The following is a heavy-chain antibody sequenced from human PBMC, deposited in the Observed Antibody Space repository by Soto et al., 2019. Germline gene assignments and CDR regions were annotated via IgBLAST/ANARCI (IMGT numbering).Heavy chain of an antibody. Sequence: QTLSLTCAISGDRVSSHSAAWNCIRQSPARGLEWLGRTYYRSTWYSYYGPSVKSRITIKPDTSKNQFSLQLNSVSPEDTAVDYCARGPWPREPWGQGILVTVSS. V-gene: IGHV6-1*01. CDR2: TYYRSTWYS. J-gene: IGHJ5*02. CDR1: GDRVSSHSAA. CDR3: ARGPWPREP.